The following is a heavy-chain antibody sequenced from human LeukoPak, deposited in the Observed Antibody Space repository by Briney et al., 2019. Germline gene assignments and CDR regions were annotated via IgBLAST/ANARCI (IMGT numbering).Heavy chain of an antibody. CDR2: ISSSGSTI. CDR1: GFTFSDYY. V-gene: IGHV3-11*01. CDR3: ARDQVRYSRRSGYFQH. Sequence: GGSLRLSCAASGFTFSDYYMSWIRQAPGKGLEWVSYISSSGSTIYYADSVKGRFTISRDNAKNSLYLQMNSLRAEDTAVYYCARDQVRYSRRSGYFQHWGQGTLVTVSS. J-gene: IGHJ1*01. D-gene: IGHD6-13*01.